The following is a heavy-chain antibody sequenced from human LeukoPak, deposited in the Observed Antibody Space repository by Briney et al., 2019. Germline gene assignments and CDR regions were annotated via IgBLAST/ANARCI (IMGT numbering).Heavy chain of an antibody. Sequence: SQILSLTCTVSGVSINSGGFYWNWIRQHPGKGLEWIGYIYYSGSTSYNPSLKSRVTISVDTSKNQFSLKLSSVNAADTAVYYCATSGYSSSWLGVFDYWGQGTVVTVST. CDR2: IYYSGST. CDR1: GVSINSGGFY. J-gene: IGHJ4*02. CDR3: ATSGYSSSWLGVFDY. D-gene: IGHD2-2*01. V-gene: IGHV4-31*03.